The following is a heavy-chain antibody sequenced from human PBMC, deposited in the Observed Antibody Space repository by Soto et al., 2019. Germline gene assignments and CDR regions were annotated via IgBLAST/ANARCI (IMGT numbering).Heavy chain of an antibody. CDR2: IVVGSGNT. V-gene: IGHV1-58*01. CDR1: GFTFTSSA. D-gene: IGHD6-19*01. J-gene: IGHJ5*02. Sequence: ASVKVSCKASGFTFTSSAVQWVRQARGQRLEWIGWIVVGSGNTNYAQKFQERVTITRDMSTSTAYTELSSLRSEDTAVYYCAADPEYPPGIAVAGTFDPWGQGTLVTVSS. CDR3: AADPEYPPGIAVAGTFDP.